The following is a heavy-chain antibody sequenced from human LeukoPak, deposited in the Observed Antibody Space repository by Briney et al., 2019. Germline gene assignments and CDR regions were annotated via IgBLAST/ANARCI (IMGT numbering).Heavy chain of an antibody. CDR1: GFTFGNYA. CDR3: AKRPRDSTGYYLGAFDF. Sequence: GGSLRLSCAASGFTFGNYAMTWFRQAPGKGLEWVSGISASGGTTYYADSVRGRFTISRDNSKNTLFLQMNSLRAEDTAVYYCAKRPRDSTGYYLGAFDFWGLGTMVTVSS. V-gene: IGHV3-23*01. J-gene: IGHJ3*01. CDR2: ISASGGTT. D-gene: IGHD3-22*01.